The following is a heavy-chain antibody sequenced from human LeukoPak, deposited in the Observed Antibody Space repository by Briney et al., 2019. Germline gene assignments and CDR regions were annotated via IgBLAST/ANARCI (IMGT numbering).Heavy chain of an antibody. D-gene: IGHD6-13*01. CDR1: GFTFSSYA. V-gene: IGHV3-23*01. CDR2: ISGSGDNT. Sequence: GGSLRLPCAASGFTFSSYAMNWVRQAPGKGLEWVSGISGSGDNTHYADSVKGRFTISRDNSKNTLYLQMNSLRAEDTAVYYCAKSRYTSSWDFFHYWGQGTLVTVSS. CDR3: AKSRYTSSWDFFHY. J-gene: IGHJ4*02.